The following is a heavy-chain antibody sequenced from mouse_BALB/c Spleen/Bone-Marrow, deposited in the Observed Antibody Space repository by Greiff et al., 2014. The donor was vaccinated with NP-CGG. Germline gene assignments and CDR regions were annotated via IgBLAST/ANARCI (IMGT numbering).Heavy chain of an antibody. Sequence: DVQLVESGGGLVQPGGSRKLSCAASGFTFSSFGMHWVRQAPEKGLEWVAYISSGSSTIYYAGTVKGRFTISRDNPKNTLFLQMTSLRSEDTAMYYCASSPYGYFDYWGQGTTLTVSS. CDR2: ISSGSSTI. V-gene: IGHV5-17*02. CDR3: ASSPYGYFDY. D-gene: IGHD1-1*01. J-gene: IGHJ2*01. CDR1: GFTFSSFG.